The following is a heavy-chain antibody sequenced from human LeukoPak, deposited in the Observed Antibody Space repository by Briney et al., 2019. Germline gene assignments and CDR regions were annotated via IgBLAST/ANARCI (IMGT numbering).Heavy chain of an antibody. CDR2: INPNSGGT. Sequence: ASVKVSCKASGYTFTSYDINWVRQATGQGLEWMGWINPNSGGTNYAQKFQGRVTMTRDTSISTAYMELSRLRSDDTAVYYCARDSGTTYYYYYGMDVWGQGTTVTVSS. D-gene: IGHD1-7*01. J-gene: IGHJ6*02. V-gene: IGHV1-2*02. CDR3: ARDSGTTYYYYYGMDV. CDR1: GYTFTSYD.